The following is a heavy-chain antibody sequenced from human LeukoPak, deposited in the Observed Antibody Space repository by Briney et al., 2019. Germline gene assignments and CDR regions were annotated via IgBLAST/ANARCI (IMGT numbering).Heavy chain of an antibody. V-gene: IGHV1-46*01. CDR3: AREAGYYDSSGHLDY. CDR1: GYTFTSYY. D-gene: IGHD3-22*01. Sequence: ASVKVSCKASGYTFTSYYMHWVRQAPGQGLEWMGIINPSGGSTSYAQKFQGRVTMTRDMSTSTVYMELSSLRSEDTAVYYCAREAGYYDSSGHLDYWGQGTLVTVSS. J-gene: IGHJ4*02. CDR2: INPSGGST.